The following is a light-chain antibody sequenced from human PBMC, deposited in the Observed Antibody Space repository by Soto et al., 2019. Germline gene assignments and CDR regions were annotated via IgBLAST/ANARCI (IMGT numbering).Light chain of an antibody. V-gene: IGLV2-14*03. CDR3: SSYTSTSTWV. Sequence: QSALTQPASVSGSPGQSLTISCTGTSSDVGGYNYVSWYQQHPGKAPKLMIYDVNYRPSGASNRFSGSKSGNTASLTISGLQAEDEADYYCSSYTSTSTWVFGGGTQLTVL. J-gene: IGLJ3*02. CDR1: SSDVGGYNY. CDR2: DVN.